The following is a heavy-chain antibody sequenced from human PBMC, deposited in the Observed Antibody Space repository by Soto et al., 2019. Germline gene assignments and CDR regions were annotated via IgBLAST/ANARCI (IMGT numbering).Heavy chain of an antibody. CDR2: INAGNGNT. Sequence: ASVTVSCKASGYTFTSYAIHWVRQAPGQRLEWMGWINAGNGNTKYSQNFQGRVSITRDTSASTAYMELSSLRSEDTAVYYCARDLDPSGSYYTDYWGPGTLVTVSS. CDR1: GYTFTSYA. CDR3: ARDLDPSGSYYTDY. D-gene: IGHD3-10*01. J-gene: IGHJ4*02. V-gene: IGHV1-3*01.